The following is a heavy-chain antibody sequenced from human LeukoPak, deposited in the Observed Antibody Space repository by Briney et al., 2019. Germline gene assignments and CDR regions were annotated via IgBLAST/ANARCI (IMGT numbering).Heavy chain of an antibody. CDR3: ARSIVVVVAATPWFDP. Sequence: PSETLSLTCAVYGGSFSGYYWSWIRQPPGKGLEWIGEINHSGSTNYNPSLKRRVTISVNTSNHPFSLKLSSVTAADPAVFYCARSIVVVVAATPWFDPWGQGTLVTVSS. CDR1: GGSFSGYY. D-gene: IGHD2-15*01. CDR2: INHSGST. V-gene: IGHV4-34*01. J-gene: IGHJ5*02.